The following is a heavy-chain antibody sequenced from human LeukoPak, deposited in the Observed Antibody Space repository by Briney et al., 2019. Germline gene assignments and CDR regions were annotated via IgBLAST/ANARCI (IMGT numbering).Heavy chain of an antibody. V-gene: IGHV3-15*01. Sequence: GGSLRLSCAASGFTFSNSWMNWVRQTPGKGLXXXXXXKSKTDGETTEYATPVKDRFTISRDESKATVYLQMNSLKTEDTAVYYCSTISPQRGYIYGYYFDSWGQGTLVTVSA. CDR3: STISPQRGYIYGYYFDS. CDR2: XKSKTDGETT. CDR1: GFTFSNSW. J-gene: IGHJ4*02. D-gene: IGHD5-18*01.